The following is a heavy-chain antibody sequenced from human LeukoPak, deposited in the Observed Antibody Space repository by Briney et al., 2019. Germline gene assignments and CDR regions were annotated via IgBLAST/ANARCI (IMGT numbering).Heavy chain of an antibody. CDR2: IYYSGST. CDR3: ARVGSIAVADDAFDI. J-gene: IGHJ3*02. V-gene: IGHV4-59*12. D-gene: IGHD6-19*01. Sequence: SETLSLTCTVSGGSISSYYWSWIRQPPGKGLEWIGYIYYSGSTNYNPSLKSRVTISVDTSKNQFSLKLSSVTAADTAVYYCARVGSIAVADDAFDIWGQGTMVTVSS. CDR1: GGSISSYY.